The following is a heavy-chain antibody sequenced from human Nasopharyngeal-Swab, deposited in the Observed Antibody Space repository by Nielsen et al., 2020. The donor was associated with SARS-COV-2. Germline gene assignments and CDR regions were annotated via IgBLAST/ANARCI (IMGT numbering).Heavy chain of an antibody. D-gene: IGHD6-19*01. J-gene: IGHJ3*02. Sequence: SDTLSLNCTVSGGSISSYYWSWIRLPPGKGLEWIGYIYYSGSTNYNPSLKSRVTISVDTSKNQFSLKLSSVTAADTAVYYCARGAAYSSGWYPAFDIWGQGTMVTVSS. CDR3: ARGAAYSSGWYPAFDI. CDR1: GGSISSYY. V-gene: IGHV4-59*13. CDR2: IYYSGST.